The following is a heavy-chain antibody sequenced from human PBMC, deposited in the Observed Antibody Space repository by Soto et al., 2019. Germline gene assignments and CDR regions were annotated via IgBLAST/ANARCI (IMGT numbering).Heavy chain of an antibody. V-gene: IGHV4-59*11. J-gene: IGHJ5*02. Sequence: XXTLSLPCTVSGDSISSQYWHWIRQTPGKGLEWIGYIYYSGSTKYNPSLESRVIISLEKSRNQVSLKLASVTAADTAVYYCASTFYGSLPMFNSWGPGTLVTVS. CDR2: IYYSGST. CDR3: ASTFYGSLPMFNS. CDR1: GDSISSQY. D-gene: IGHD1-26*01.